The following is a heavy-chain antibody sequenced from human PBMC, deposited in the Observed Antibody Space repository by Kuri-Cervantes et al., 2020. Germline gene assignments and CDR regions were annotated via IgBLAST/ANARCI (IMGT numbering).Heavy chain of an antibody. CDR3: AGGGIRYVDW. CDR2: INHSGST. J-gene: IGHJ4*02. D-gene: IGHD3-9*01. Sequence: GSLRLSCAASGCTFSDYYMSWIRQPPVKGLEWIWEINHSGSTNYNPSLKSRVTISVDTSKNQFSLKLSSVTAADTAVYYYAGGGIRYVDWWGQGTLVTVSS. CDR1: GCTFSDYY. V-gene: IGHV4-34*01.